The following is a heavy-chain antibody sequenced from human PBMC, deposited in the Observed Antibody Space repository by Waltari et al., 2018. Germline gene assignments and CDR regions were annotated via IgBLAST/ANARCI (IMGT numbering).Heavy chain of an antibody. D-gene: IGHD5-12*01. Sequence: QVQLQQWGAGLLKPSETLSLTCAVYGGSFSGYYWSWIRQPPGKGLEWIGEINHSGSTNYNPSLKSRVTISVDTSKNQFSLKLSSVTAADTAVYYCARDSGPWMATNEDDYWGQGTLVTVSS. CDR3: ARDSGPWMATNEDDY. J-gene: IGHJ4*02. CDR2: INHSGST. V-gene: IGHV4-34*01. CDR1: GGSFSGYY.